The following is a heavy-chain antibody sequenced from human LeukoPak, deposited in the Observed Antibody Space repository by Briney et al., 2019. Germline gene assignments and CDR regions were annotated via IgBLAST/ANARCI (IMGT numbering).Heavy chain of an antibody. Sequence: GGSLRLSCAASGFTFSSYAMSWVRQAPGKGLEWVSVLTGDGGTYYADSVKGRFTISRDNSKNTLYLQMNSLRAEDTAVYYCAKKGDSSGWFYYFDYWGQGTLVTVSS. CDR1: GFTFSSYA. V-gene: IGHV3-23*01. CDR3: AKKGDSSGWFYYFDY. D-gene: IGHD6-19*01. CDR2: LTGDGGT. J-gene: IGHJ4*02.